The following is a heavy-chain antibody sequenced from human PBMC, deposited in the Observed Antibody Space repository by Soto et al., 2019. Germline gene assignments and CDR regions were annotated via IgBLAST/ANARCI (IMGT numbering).Heavy chain of an antibody. CDR2: ISYDGSNK. CDR1: GFTFSSYG. J-gene: IGHJ6*02. V-gene: IGHV3-30*18. D-gene: IGHD2-8*01. CDR3: AKDSIVLMVYAPVRAPDV. Sequence: QVQLVESGGGVVQPGRSLRLSCAASGFTFSSYGMHWVRQAPGKGLEWVAVISYDGSNKYYADSVKGRFTISRDNSKNTLYLQMNSLRAEDTAVYYCAKDSIVLMVYAPVRAPDVWGQGTTVTVSS.